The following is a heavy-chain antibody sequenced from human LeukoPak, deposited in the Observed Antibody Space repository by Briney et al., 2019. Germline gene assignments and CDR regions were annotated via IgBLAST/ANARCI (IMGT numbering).Heavy chain of an antibody. V-gene: IGHV3-33*01. D-gene: IGHD2-21*02. CDR2: IWYDGSKK. J-gene: IGHJ4*02. CDR3: ARDGCGGYCYLADC. CDR1: GFIFSNYG. Sequence: GGSLRLSCAPSGFIFSNYGMHWVRQAPGKGLEWVAVIWYDGSKKHHADSVKGRFTISRDNSKNTLYLQMNSLRAEDTAVYYCARDGCGGYCYLADCWGQGTLVTVSS.